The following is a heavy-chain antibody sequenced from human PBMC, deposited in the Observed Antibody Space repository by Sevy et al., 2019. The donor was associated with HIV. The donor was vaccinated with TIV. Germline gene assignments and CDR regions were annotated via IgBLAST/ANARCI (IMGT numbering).Heavy chain of an antibody. CDR1: AFTFSTSA. CDR2: IVVGSGST. V-gene: IGHV1-58*01. J-gene: IGHJ5*02. Sequence: ASVKVSCKASAFTFSTSAVQWVRQSRGQRLEWIGWIVVGSGSTNYAQKFQGRVTFTRDMSTNTAYMEMNSLRSDDTAVDYCAATTDTIFGVVLMNNWFDPWGQGTLVTVSS. CDR3: AATTDTIFGVVLMNNWFDP. D-gene: IGHD3-3*01.